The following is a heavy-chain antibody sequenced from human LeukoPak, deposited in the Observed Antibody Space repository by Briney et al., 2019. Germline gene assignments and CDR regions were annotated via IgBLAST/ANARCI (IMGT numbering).Heavy chain of an antibody. V-gene: IGHV4-59*08. CDR3: AGGPIGYCSSASCRFDY. CDR2: IYYSGRT. D-gene: IGHD2-2*03. J-gene: IGHJ4*02. Sequence: SETLSLTCTVSGGSISSYYWTWIRQPPGKGLEWIGYIYYSGRTNYNPSLKSRVTISVDTSKNEFSLKLSSVTAADTVVYYCAGGPIGYCSSASCRFDYWGQGTLVTVSS. CDR1: GGSISSYY.